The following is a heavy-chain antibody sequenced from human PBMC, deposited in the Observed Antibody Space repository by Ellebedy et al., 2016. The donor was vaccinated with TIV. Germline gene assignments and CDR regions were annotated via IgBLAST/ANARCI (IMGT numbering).Heavy chain of an antibody. CDR1: GGSISNSDYY. CDR2: IYYSGSA. CDR3: ARDPALPRGRFDT. Sequence: MPPETLSLTCTVSGGSISNSDYYWNWIRQPPGKGLEWIGSIYYSGSAYYNPSLKSRVTVSVDTSKNQFSLNLSSVTAADTAVYYCARDPALPRGRFDTWGQGTLVTVSS. V-gene: IGHV4-39*07. J-gene: IGHJ5*02.